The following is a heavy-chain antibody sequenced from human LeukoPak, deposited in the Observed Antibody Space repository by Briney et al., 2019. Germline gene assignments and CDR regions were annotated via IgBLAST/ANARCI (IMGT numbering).Heavy chain of an antibody. Sequence: ASVKVSCKASGYTFTSYAMNWVRQAPGQGLEWMGWINTNTGNPTYAQGFTGRFVFSLDTSVSTAYLQISSLKAEDTAVYYCARDIGAAQYDFWSGYYLGYYYYYMDVWGKGTTVTVSS. CDR2: INTNTGNP. J-gene: IGHJ6*03. V-gene: IGHV7-4-1*02. CDR3: ARDIGAAQYDFWSGYYLGYYYYYMDV. D-gene: IGHD3-3*01. CDR1: GYTFTSYA.